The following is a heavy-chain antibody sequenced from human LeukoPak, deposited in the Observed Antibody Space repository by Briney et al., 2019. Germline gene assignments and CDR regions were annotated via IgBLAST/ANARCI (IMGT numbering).Heavy chain of an antibody. V-gene: IGHV3-23*01. J-gene: IGHJ4*02. CDR2: MIGRGTT. D-gene: IGHD3-10*01. CDR3: AKDKIAGDGRWDFEY. CDR1: GFTFSGHG. Sequence: GGSLRLSCAASGFTFSGHGMHWVRQAPGKGLEWVSGMIGRGTTYYADSVKGRFVISRDNSKNTVYLQMNSLRAEDTALYFCAKDKIAGDGRWDFEYWGQGTLVTVSS.